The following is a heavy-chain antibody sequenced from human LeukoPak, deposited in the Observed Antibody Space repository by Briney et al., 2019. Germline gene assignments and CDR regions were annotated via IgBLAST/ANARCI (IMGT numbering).Heavy chain of an antibody. V-gene: IGHV1-46*01. CDR1: GYTVTSYY. J-gene: IGHJ4*02. CDR3: ARDRTYCSSINCYAFDY. CDR2: INPSGGST. Sequence: ASVKVSCKASGYTVTSYYMHWVRQAPGQGLEWKGIINPSGGSTSYAQKFQGRVTMTRDTSTSTVYMELSSLRSADTAVYYCARDRTYCSSINCYAFDYWGQGTLVTVSS. D-gene: IGHD2-2*01.